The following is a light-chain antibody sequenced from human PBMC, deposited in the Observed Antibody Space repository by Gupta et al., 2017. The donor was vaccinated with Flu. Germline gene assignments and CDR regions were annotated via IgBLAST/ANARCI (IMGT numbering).Light chain of an antibody. V-gene: IGLV2-8*01. CDR1: RRDVGDYKY. Sequence: TITCSATRRDVGDYKYVTWNQQHPDKARKLMIYEESKRPSGGPDRFSGSKSVNTASLTVSGLQVEEEADYYSSSDAGNNNWVFGGGTKLTVL. J-gene: IGLJ3*02. CDR2: EES. CDR3: SSDAGNNNWV.